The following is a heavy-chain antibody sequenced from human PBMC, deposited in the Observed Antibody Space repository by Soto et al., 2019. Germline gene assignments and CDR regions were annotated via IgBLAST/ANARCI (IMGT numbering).Heavy chain of an antibody. CDR1: GGTFSSYT. Sequence: GASVKVSCKASGGTFSSYTISWVRQAPGQGLEWMGWINPNSGGTNYAQKFQGWVTMTRDTSISTAYMELSRLRSDDTAVYYCARGPPYYYDSSGYYFDYWGQGAQVTVSS. D-gene: IGHD3-22*01. CDR3: ARGPPYYYDSSGYYFDY. CDR2: INPNSGGT. V-gene: IGHV1-2*04. J-gene: IGHJ4*02.